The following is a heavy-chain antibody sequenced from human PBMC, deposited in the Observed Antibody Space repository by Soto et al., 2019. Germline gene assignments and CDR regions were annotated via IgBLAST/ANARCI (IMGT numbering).Heavy chain of an antibody. D-gene: IGHD1-26*01. CDR1: GGTFGSYS. CDR2: IIPIFGTA. V-gene: IGHV1-69*01. CDR3: ARDGGRHSGGIDY. J-gene: IGHJ4*02. Sequence: QVQLVQSGAEVKNPGSSVKVSCKASGGTFGSYSINWVRQAPGQGLEWMGEIIPIFGTANYAQKFQGRVTITADESTSTAYMELSSLRSEDTAVYYCARDGGRHSGGIDYWGQGTLVTVSS.